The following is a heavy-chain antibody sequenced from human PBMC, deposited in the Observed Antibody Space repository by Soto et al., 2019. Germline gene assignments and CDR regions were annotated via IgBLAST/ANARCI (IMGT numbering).Heavy chain of an antibody. CDR3: ARVGAYCSGVSCFDY. D-gene: IGHD2-15*01. J-gene: IGHJ4*02. CDR2: ISAYNGNT. Sequence: ASVKVSCKASGYTFTSYGISWVRQAPGQGLEWMGWISAYNGNTDYAQKLQGRVTMTTDTSTSTAYMELRSLRSDDTAVYYCARVGAYCSGVSCFDYWGLGTLVTVSS. V-gene: IGHV1-18*01. CDR1: GYTFTSYG.